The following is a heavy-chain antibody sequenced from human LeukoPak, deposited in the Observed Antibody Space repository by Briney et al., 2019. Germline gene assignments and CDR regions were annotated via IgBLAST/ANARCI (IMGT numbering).Heavy chain of an antibody. CDR2: INHSGST. V-gene: IGHV4-34*01. CDR1: GGSFSGYY. CDR3: ARVAAADTDLEADAFDI. D-gene: IGHD6-13*01. J-gene: IGHJ3*02. Sequence: SETLSLTCAVYGGSFSGYYWSWIRQPPGKGLEWIGEINHSGSTNYNPSLKSRVTISVDTSKNQFSLKLSSVTAADTAVYYCARVAAADTDLEADAFDIWGQGTMVTVSS.